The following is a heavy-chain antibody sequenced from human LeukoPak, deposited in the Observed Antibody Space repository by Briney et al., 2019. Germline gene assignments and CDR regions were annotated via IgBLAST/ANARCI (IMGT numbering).Heavy chain of an antibody. CDR2: ISSSSSTI. J-gene: IGHJ3*02. CDR3: ARDSGNYLDAFDI. D-gene: IGHD1-7*01. V-gene: IGHV3-48*04. CDR1: GFTFSNHG. Sequence: RPGGSLRLSCAASGFTFSNHGMNWVRQAPGKGLEWVSYISSSSSTIYYADSVKGRFTISRDNAKNSLYLQMNSLRAEDTAVYYCARDSGNYLDAFDIWGQGTMVTVSS.